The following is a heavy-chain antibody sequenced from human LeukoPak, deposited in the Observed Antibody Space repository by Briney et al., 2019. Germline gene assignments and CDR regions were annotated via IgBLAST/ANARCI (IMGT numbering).Heavy chain of an antibody. CDR3: ARLGAGPTYYDFWSGYSSFYFDY. CDR2: IYDSGST. Sequence: PSETLSLTCTVSGGSIRSSYYYWGWIRQPPGKGLKWIGSIYDSGSTYYNPSLKSRVTISVDTSKNQFSLKLSSVSAADTAVYYCARLGAGPTYYDFWSGYSSFYFDYWGQGTLVTVSS. J-gene: IGHJ4*02. D-gene: IGHD3-3*01. V-gene: IGHV4-39*01. CDR1: GGSIRSSYYY.